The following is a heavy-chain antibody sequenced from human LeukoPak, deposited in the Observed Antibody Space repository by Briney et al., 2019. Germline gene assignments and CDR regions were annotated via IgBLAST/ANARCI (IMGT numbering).Heavy chain of an antibody. D-gene: IGHD1-26*01. J-gene: IGHJ4*02. V-gene: IGHV4-31*03. CDR3: ARERVGATIDY. CDR1: GGSISSGGYY. CDR2: IYYGGST. Sequence: SQTLSLTCTVSGGSISSGGYYWSWIRQHPGKGLEWIGYIYYGGSTYYNPSLKSRVTISVDTSKNQFSLKLSSVTAADTAVYYCARERVGATIDYWGQGTLVTVSS.